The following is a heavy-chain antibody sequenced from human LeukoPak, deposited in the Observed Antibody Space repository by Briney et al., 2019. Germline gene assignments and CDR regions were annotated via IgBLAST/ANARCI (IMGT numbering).Heavy chain of an antibody. J-gene: IGHJ4*02. D-gene: IGHD2-2*01. CDR2: ISSSSSYT. CDR3: ARDIAGVSSSTSLYHFDY. Sequence: GGSLRLSCAASGFTFSDYYMSWIRQAPGKGLEWVSYISSSSSYTNYADSVKGRFTISRDNAKNSLYLQMNSLRAEDTAVYYCARDIAGVSSSTSLYHFDYWGQGTLVTVSS. CDR1: GFTFSDYY. V-gene: IGHV3-11*06.